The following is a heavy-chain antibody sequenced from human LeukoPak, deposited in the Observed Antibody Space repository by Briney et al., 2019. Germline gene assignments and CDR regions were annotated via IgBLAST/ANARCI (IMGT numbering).Heavy chain of an antibody. CDR1: GGSLTSYY. V-gene: IGHV4-4*07. CDR2: IYSTGST. Sequence: SETLSLTCAVSGGSLTSYYWSWIRQPAGKGLEWIGRIYSTGSTNYNPSLKSRVTMSVDTSKNQFSLKLSSVTAADTAVYYCARADSSSLPYDYWGQGTLVTVSS. J-gene: IGHJ4*02. D-gene: IGHD6-6*01. CDR3: ARADSSSLPYDY.